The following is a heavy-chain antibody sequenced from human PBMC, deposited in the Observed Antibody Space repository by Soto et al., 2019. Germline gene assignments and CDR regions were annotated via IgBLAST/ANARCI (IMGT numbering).Heavy chain of an antibody. V-gene: IGHV4-59*01. CDR3: ARSEGNGWYTN. Sequence: SETLSLTCTVSGDSISTYFWSWIRQPPGRGLEWIGYIYNSGSTNYNPSLKSRVTISLDTSKNQFSLKLSSVTAADTAVYFCARSEGNGWYTNWGQGTLVTVSS. CDR2: IYNSGST. D-gene: IGHD6-19*01. CDR1: GDSISTYF. J-gene: IGHJ4*02.